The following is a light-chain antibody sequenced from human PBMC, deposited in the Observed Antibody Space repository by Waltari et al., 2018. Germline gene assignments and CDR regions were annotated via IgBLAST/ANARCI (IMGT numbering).Light chain of an antibody. CDR3: AAWDVSLKGV. CDR1: SSHIGSNT. CDR2: SNN. J-gene: IGLJ2*01. Sequence: QSVLTQPPSASGTPGQRVTISCSGSSSHIGSNTVNWYQQLPGMAPKLIIYSNNQRPSGVPDRFSGSKSGTSASLAISGLQSDDEADYYCAAWDVSLKGVFGGGTKVTVL. V-gene: IGLV1-44*01.